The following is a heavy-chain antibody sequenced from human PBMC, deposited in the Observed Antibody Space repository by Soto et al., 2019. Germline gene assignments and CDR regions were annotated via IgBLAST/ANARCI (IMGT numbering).Heavy chain of an antibody. D-gene: IGHD5-18*01. CDR3: ARHGYSYGGGYFDY. CDR1: GFTVSSNY. V-gene: IGHV3-66*04. CDR2: IYSGGSA. Sequence: EVQLVESGGGLVQPGGSLRLSCAASGFTVSSNYMSWVRQAPGKGLEWVSGIYSGGSAYYADSVMGRFTTSRDNSKNTLYLQMNSLRAEDTAVYYCARHGYSYGGGYFDYWGQGTLVTVSS. J-gene: IGHJ4*02.